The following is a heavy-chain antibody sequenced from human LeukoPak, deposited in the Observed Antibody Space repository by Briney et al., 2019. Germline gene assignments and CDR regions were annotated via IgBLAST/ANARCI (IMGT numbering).Heavy chain of an antibody. D-gene: IGHD2-15*01. CDR2: IYPGDSDT. V-gene: IGHV5-51*01. Sequence: GESLKISCKGSGYSFTSYWIGWVRQMPGKGLEWMGIIYPGDSDTRYSPSFQGQVTISADKSISTAYLQWSSLKASDTAMYYCARERDRDCSGGSCYQPPFDYWGQGTLVTVSS. J-gene: IGHJ4*02. CDR1: GYSFTSYW. CDR3: ARERDRDCSGGSCYQPPFDY.